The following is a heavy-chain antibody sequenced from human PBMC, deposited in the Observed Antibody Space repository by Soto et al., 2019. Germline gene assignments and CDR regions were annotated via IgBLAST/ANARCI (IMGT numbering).Heavy chain of an antibody. Sequence: GGSLRLSCVASGFFLRDFGMHWVRQAPGKGLEWVSVICCSSSYIYYAESVKGRFTISRDNAKNSLYLQVNSLRAEDTAVHYCAREGIAAALDYWGQGTLVTVSS. J-gene: IGHJ4*02. CDR2: ICCSSSYI. V-gene: IGHV3-21*01. D-gene: IGHD6-13*01. CDR1: GFFLRDFG. CDR3: AREGIAAALDY.